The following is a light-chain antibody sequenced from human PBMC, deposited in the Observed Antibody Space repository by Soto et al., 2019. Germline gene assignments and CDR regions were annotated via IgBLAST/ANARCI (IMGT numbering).Light chain of an antibody. V-gene: IGLV2-8*01. CDR1: SSDVGGYNY. CDR2: EVN. CDR3: SSYAGGNNYV. Sequence: QSALTQPPSASGSPGQSVTISCTGTSSDVGGYNYVSWYQQHPGKAPKLMIYEVNKRPAGVPDRFSGSKSGNTASLTVSGLQAEDEADYYCSSYAGGNNYVFGTVTKLTVL. J-gene: IGLJ1*01.